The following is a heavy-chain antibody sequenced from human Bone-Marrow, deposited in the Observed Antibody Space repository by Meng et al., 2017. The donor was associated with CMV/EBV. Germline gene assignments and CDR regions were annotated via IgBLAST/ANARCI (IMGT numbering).Heavy chain of an antibody. CDR3: ASDLSLTFDWNAPPLDAFDI. CDR2: IIPILGIA. Sequence: SVKVSCTASGGTFSSYPIGWVRQAPGQGLEWMGRIIPILGIANYAQKFQGRVTITADKSTSTAYMELSSLRSEDTAVYYWASDLSLTFDWNAPPLDAFDIWGQGTMVTVSS. V-gene: IGHV1-69*04. CDR1: GGTFSSYP. J-gene: IGHJ3*02. D-gene: IGHD1-1*01.